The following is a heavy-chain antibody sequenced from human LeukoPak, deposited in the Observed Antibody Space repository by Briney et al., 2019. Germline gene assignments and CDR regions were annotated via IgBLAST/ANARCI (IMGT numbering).Heavy chain of an antibody. CDR1: GFTFSSYA. CDR3: ARDGDYDSSGYYYFDY. Sequence: PGGSLRLSCAASGFTFSSYAMNWVRQAPGKGLEWVSSISSSSSYIYYADSVKGRFTISRDNAKNSLYLQMNSLRAEDTAVYYCARDGDYDSSGYYYFDYWGQGTLVTVSS. J-gene: IGHJ4*02. V-gene: IGHV3-21*01. CDR2: ISSSSSYI. D-gene: IGHD3-22*01.